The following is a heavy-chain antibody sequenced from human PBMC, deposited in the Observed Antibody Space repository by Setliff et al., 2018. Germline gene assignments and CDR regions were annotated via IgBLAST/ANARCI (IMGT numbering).Heavy chain of an antibody. Sequence: ASVKVSCKASGYTFSDYGLSWVRQAPGQGPEWMGWISASNGQTRYTEELQGRVTMTTDTSTSTAYMDLRSLRSDDTAVYYCARSIALFGVDVVSCYFDHWGQGTLVTVSS. CDR2: ISASNGQT. CDR3: ARSIALFGVDVVSCYFDH. J-gene: IGHJ4*02. CDR1: GYTFSDYG. V-gene: IGHV1-18*01. D-gene: IGHD3-3*01.